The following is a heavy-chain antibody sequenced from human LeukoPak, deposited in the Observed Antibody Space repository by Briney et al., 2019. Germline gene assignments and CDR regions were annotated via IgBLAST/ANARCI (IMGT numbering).Heavy chain of an antibody. V-gene: IGHV4-31*03. CDR1: GGSISSGGYY. J-gene: IGHJ4*02. CDR3: ATLSPYVWGSYRYS. CDR2: IYYSGST. Sequence: SETLSLTCTVSGGSISSGGYYWSWIRQHPGKGLEWIGYIYYSGSTYYNPSLKSRVTISVDTSKNQFSLKLSSVTAADTAVYYCATLSPYVWGSYRYSWGQGTLVTVSS. D-gene: IGHD3-16*01.